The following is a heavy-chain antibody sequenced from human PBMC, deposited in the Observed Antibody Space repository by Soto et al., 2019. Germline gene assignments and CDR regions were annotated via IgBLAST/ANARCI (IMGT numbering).Heavy chain of an antibody. CDR3: ARKLRYFDWQPRDAFDI. Sequence: QVQLVQSGAEVKKPGSSVKVSCKASGGTFSSYAISWVRQAPGQGLEWMGGIIPIFGTANYAQKFQGRVTITADKSTSTAYMELSSLRSEDTAVYYCARKLRYFDWQPRDAFDIWGQGTMVTVSS. CDR2: IIPIFGTA. D-gene: IGHD3-9*01. J-gene: IGHJ3*02. CDR1: GGTFSSYA. V-gene: IGHV1-69*06.